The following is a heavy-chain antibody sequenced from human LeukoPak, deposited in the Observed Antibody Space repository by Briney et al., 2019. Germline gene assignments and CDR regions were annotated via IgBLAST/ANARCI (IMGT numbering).Heavy chain of an antibody. Sequence: GGSLRLSSAASGFTVSSKYMSWVRQASGKGLEWVSVIYSGGSTYYADSVKGRFTISRDNSKNTLYLQMNSLRAEDTAVYYCARVCYIDEGIDYWGQGTLVTVSS. CDR3: ARVCYIDEGIDY. V-gene: IGHV3-53*01. J-gene: IGHJ4*02. CDR2: IYSGGST. CDR1: GFTVSSKY. D-gene: IGHD2-15*01.